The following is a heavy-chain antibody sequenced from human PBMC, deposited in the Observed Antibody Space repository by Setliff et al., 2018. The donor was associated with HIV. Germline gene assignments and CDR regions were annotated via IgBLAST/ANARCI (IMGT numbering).Heavy chain of an antibody. CDR3: ASPRSAGTYQGAFCYFLHV. CDR1: GFTLNRYA. V-gene: IGHV3-30*04. CDR2: ISYDGRDK. D-gene: IGHD2-21*02. Sequence: GGSLRLSCIASGFTLNRYAMHWVRQTPGKGLEWVALISYDGRDKYYADSVRGRFTTSRDNSKNTLYLQMSTLRPEDTAVYFCASPRSAGTYQGAFCYFLHVWGKGTTVTVSS. J-gene: IGHJ6*04.